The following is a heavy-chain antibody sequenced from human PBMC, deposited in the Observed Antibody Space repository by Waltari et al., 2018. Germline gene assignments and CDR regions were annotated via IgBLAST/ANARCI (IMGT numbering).Heavy chain of an antibody. V-gene: IGHV3-11*01. CDR1: GFLFPASH. CDR3: ARPSPLEIRPVAVGACDI. Sequence: QVHLVDPGGGFVTPRGSLRLSCAASGFLFPASHMCWFPQAPGKGLEGTSYNTSNGSPRDYGGSVKGRFTISRDNAKKSLYLQMNGLRPEDTAVYYCARPSPLEIRPVAVGACDIWGQGTMVTVSS. D-gene: IGHD6-19*01. J-gene: IGHJ3*02. CDR2: NTSNGSPR.